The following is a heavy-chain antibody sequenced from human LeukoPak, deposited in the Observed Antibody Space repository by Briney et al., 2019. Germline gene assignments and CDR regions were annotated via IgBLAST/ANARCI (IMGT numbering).Heavy chain of an antibody. J-gene: IGHJ6*02. CDR2: INHSGST. CDR3: ARENYYDSSGYSEGMDV. V-gene: IGHV4-34*01. CDR1: GGSFSGYY. D-gene: IGHD3-22*01. Sequence: SETLSLTCAVYGGSFSGYYWSWIRQPPGKGVEWSGEINHSGSTNYNPSLRSRVTMSIDTSKNQFSLRLSSVTAADTAVYYCARENYYDSSGYSEGMDVWGQGTTVTVS.